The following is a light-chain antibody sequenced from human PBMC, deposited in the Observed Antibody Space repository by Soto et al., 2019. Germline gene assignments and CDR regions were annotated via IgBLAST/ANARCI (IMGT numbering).Light chain of an antibody. CDR2: EVS. CDR3: CSYKGGLALL. V-gene: IGLV2-14*01. Sequence: QSALTQPASVSGSPGQSITISCTGSSSDVGGYDYVSWYQQHPGKAPKLMIYEVSNRPSGVSNRFSGSKSGNSASLTLSGLQAEDEADYYCCSYKGGLALLVGGGTKLTV. J-gene: IGLJ2*01. CDR1: SSDVGGYDY.